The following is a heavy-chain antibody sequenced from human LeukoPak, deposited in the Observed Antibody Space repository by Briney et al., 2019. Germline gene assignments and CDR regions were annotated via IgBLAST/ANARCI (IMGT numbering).Heavy chain of an antibody. CDR3: ARDRAVCIAARHIVWYYFDY. CDR1: GFTFSSYA. D-gene: IGHD6-6*01. J-gene: IGHJ4*02. Sequence: GGSLRLSCAASGFTFSSYAMHWVRQAPGKGLEWVAVISYDGSNKYYADSVKGRFTISRDNSKNTLYLQMNSLRAEDTAVYYCARDRAVCIAARHIVWYYFDYWGQGTLVTVSS. CDR2: ISYDGSNK. V-gene: IGHV3-30*01.